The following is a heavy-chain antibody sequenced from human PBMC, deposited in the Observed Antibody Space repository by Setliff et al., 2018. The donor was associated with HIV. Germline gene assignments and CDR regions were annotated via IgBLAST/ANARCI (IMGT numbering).Heavy chain of an antibody. J-gene: IGHJ6*02. CDR2: IHPGDSNT. Sequence: PGESLKISCKGSGYSLTSYWIGWVRQMPGKGLEWMGIIHPGDSNTRYSPSFQGQVTISADKSISTAYLQWSSLKASDTAMYYCASSITVAAGRSHYYYAMDVWGQGTTVTVSS. CDR1: GYSLTSYW. V-gene: IGHV5-51*01. CDR3: ASSITVAAGRSHYYYAMDV. D-gene: IGHD1-20*01.